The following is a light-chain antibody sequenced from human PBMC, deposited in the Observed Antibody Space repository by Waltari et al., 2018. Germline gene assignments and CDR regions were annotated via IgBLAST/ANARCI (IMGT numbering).Light chain of an antibody. J-gene: IGKJ4*01. CDR1: QSISSY. CDR3: QQSYSTPGFT. CDR2: AAS. Sequence: DIQMTQSPSSLSASVGDRVTITCRASQSISSYLNWYQQKPGKAPKLLIYAASSLQSGVPSRCSGSGSGTDFTLTISSLQPEDFATYYCQQSYSTPGFTFGGGTKVEIK. V-gene: IGKV1-39*01.